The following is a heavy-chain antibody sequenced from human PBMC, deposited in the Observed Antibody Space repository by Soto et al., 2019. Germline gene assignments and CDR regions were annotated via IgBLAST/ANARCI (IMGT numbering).Heavy chain of an antibody. CDR3: AREGSSSPEYFDF. CDR1: GDSISSPHYY. Sequence: PSETLSLTCPVSGDSISSPHYYWTWIRQPPGEGLEWIGYIYYTGRTSSTPSLESRVTISIDTSKNQFSLKLSSVSAADTAVYYCAREGSSSPEYFDFWGPGTLVTVSA. CDR2: IYYTGRT. D-gene: IGHD2-15*01. J-gene: IGHJ4*02. V-gene: IGHV4-30-4*01.